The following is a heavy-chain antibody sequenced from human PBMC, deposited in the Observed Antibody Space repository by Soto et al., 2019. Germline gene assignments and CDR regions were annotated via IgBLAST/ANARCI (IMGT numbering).Heavy chain of an antibody. Sequence: EVQLVEAGGGLVQPGGSLRLSCAASGFTFSDHYMDWVRQAPGKGLEWVGRSKNKADSYTTEYAASVKGRFTISSDGSKNSLFRQMNSLKTEDTAVYYCTVWGSGNDFGAAWGQGILVTVSS. V-gene: IGHV3-72*01. CDR3: TVWGSGNDFGAA. D-gene: IGHD3-10*01. J-gene: IGHJ4*02. CDR1: GFTFSDHY. CDR2: SKNKADSYTT.